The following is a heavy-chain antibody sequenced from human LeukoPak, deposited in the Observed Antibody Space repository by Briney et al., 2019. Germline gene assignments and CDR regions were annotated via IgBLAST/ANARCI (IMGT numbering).Heavy chain of an antibody. CDR1: GVSISSGSYY. Sequence: PTQTLSLTCTVSGVSISSGSYYWSWIRQPAGKGLEWIGYIYYSGSTNYNPSLNSRVTISVDTSKNQFSLKLSSVTAADTAVYYCARGRQWEPGYWGQGTLVTVSS. CDR2: IYYSGST. D-gene: IGHD1-26*01. J-gene: IGHJ4*02. V-gene: IGHV4-61*10. CDR3: ARGRQWEPGY.